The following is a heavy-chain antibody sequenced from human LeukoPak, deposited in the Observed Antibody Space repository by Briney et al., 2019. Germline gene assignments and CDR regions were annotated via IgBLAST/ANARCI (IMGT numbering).Heavy chain of an antibody. Sequence: GGSLTLSCAASGFTFNTYSTNWVRQAPGKGLEWVSSISSDSKYIYYADSLKGRFFISRDNAKNSLYLQMNSLRVEDTAVYYCARGDGGDSYYKTYWGRGTLVTVSS. J-gene: IGHJ4*02. CDR1: GFTFNTYS. CDR2: ISSDSKYI. D-gene: IGHD4-11*01. V-gene: IGHV3-21*01. CDR3: ARGDGGDSYYKTY.